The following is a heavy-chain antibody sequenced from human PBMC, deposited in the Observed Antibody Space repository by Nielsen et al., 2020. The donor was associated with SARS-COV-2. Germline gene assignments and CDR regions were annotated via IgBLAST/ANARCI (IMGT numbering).Heavy chain of an antibody. CDR2: ILEDGSNA. D-gene: IGHD5/OR15-5a*01. CDR1: GFTFSKDS. J-gene: IGHJ4*02. CDR3: ARDARGYYVFDFVFDY. V-gene: IGHV3-30-3*01. Sequence: SLKISCAASGFTFSKDSMHWLRQAPGKGLEWVAAILEDGSNAYSGDSVKGRFTVSRDNSKNTLYLQMTDLRTEDTAVYFCARDARGYYVFDFVFDYWGQGSLVTVSS.